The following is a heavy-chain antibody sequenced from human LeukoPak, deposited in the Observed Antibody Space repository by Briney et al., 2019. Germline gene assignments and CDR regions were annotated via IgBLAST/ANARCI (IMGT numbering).Heavy chain of an antibody. Sequence: ASVKVSCKASGGTFSSYAISWVRQAPGQGLEWMGRIIPILGIANYAQKFQGRVTITADKSTGTAYMELSSLRSEDTAVYYCAREWELPMLYYFDYWGQGTLVTVSS. V-gene: IGHV1-69*04. CDR1: GGTFSSYA. CDR3: AREWELPMLYYFDY. J-gene: IGHJ4*02. D-gene: IGHD1-26*01. CDR2: IIPILGIA.